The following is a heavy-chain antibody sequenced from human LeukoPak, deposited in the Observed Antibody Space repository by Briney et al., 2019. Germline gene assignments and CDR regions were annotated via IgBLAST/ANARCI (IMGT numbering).Heavy chain of an antibody. CDR1: GYTFTGYY. Sequence: GASVTVSCKASGYTFTGYYMHWVRQAPGQGLEWMGWINPNSGGTNYAQKFQGRVTMTRDTSISTAYMELSRLRSDDTAVYYCARDRGEMATIWSYDYWGQGTLVTVSS. CDR2: INPNSGGT. V-gene: IGHV1-2*02. CDR3: ARDRGEMATIWSYDY. J-gene: IGHJ4*02. D-gene: IGHD5-24*01.